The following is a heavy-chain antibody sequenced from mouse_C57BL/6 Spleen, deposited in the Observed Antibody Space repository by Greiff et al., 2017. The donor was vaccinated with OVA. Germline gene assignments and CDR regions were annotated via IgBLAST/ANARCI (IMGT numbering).Heavy chain of an antibody. CDR2: IYPGNSDT. V-gene: IGHV1-5*01. CDR1: GYPFTSYW. D-gene: IGHD1-1*01. CDR3: TRGSSYDWYFDV. Sequence: DVKLQESGTVLARPGASVQMSCKTSGYPFTSYWMHWVKQRPGQGLEWIGAIYPGNSDTSYNQKFKGKAKLTAVTSASTAYMELSSLTNEDSAVYYCTRGSSYDWYFDVWGTGTTVTVSS. J-gene: IGHJ1*03.